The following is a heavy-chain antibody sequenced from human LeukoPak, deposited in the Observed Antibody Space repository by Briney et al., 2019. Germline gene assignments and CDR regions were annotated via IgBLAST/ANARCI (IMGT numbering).Heavy chain of an antibody. V-gene: IGHV4-39*01. CDR3: ARRWWLRGPDVLIPFGY. D-gene: IGHD5-12*01. J-gene: IGHJ4*02. CDR2: IYYSGST. CDR1: GGSIRSISNY. Sequence: KPSETLSLTCTVSGGSIRSISNYWGWIRQPPGKGLEWIGNIYYSGSTNYNPSLKSRVTISLDTSKNQFSLKLTSVTAADTAVYYCARRWWLRGPDVLIPFGYWGQGTLVSVSS.